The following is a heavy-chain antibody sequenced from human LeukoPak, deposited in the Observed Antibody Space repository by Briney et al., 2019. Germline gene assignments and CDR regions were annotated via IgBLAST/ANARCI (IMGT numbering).Heavy chain of an antibody. CDR1: GFTFSDYY. D-gene: IGHD5-18*01. J-gene: IGHJ4*02. V-gene: IGHV3-11*01. CDR3: ARDSGDVDTAMDHFDY. Sequence: GGSLRLSCAASGFTFSDYYMSWIRQAPGKGLEWVSYISSSGSTIYYADSVKGRFTISRDNAKNSLYLQMNSLRAEDTAVYYCARDSGDVDTAMDHFDYWGQGTLVTVSS. CDR2: ISSSGSTI.